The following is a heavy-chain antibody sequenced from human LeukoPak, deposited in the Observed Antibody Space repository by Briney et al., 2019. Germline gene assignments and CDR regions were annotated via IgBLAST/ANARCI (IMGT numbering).Heavy chain of an antibody. D-gene: IGHD1-26*01. V-gene: IGHV3-9*01. Sequence: GGSLRLSCAASGFTFDDYAMHWVRQAPGKGLEWVSGISCNSGSIGYADSVKGRFTISRDNAKNSLYLQMNSLRAEDTAVYYCGRLGSGSYYNWGQGTLVTVSS. CDR2: ISCNSGSI. CDR3: GRLGSGSYYN. CDR1: GFTFDDYA. J-gene: IGHJ4*02.